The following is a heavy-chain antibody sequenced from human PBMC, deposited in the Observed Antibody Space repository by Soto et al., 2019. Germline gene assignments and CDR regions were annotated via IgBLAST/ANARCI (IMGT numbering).Heavy chain of an antibody. J-gene: IGHJ6*02. V-gene: IGHV5-51*01. D-gene: IGHD6-19*01. CDR1: GYSFTSYW. CDR2: IYPGDSDT. CDR3: AIQGKAVAGPSYGMDV. Sequence: GESLKISCKGSGYSFTSYWIGWVRQMPGKGLEWMGIIYPGDSDTRYSPSFQGQVTISADKSISTAYLQWSSLKASDTAMYYCAIQGKAVAGPSYGMDVWGQGTTVTVSS.